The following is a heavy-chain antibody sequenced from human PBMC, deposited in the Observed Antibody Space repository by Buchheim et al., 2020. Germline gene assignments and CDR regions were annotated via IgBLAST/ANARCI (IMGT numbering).Heavy chain of an antibody. CDR3: GRVIDGELDH. CDR1: GYDFMSYG. CDR2: INALHGNT. J-gene: IGHJ4*02. V-gene: IGHV1-18*01. D-gene: IGHD1-7*01. Sequence: QVQLVQSGAEVKKPGASVKVSCKASGYDFMSYGISWVRQAPDQGLEWMGWINALHGNTDYAQNLQGRVTMTTDTSTNTAYMELRRLTSDDTAIYYCGRVIDGELDHWGQGTL.